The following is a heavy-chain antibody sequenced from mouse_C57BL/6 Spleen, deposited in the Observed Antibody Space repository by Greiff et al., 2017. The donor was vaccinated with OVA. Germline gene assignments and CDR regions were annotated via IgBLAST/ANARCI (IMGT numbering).Heavy chain of an antibody. CDR3: ASYGYGEGYYFDY. Sequence: QVQLQQSGAELARPGASVKLSCKASGYTFTSYGISWVKQRTGQGLEWIGEIYPRSGNTYYNEKFKGKATLTADKSSSTAYRELRSLTSEDSAVYYCASYGYGEGYYFDYWGQGTTLTVSS. D-gene: IGHD2-2*01. J-gene: IGHJ2*01. CDR1: GYTFTSYG. CDR2: IYPRSGNT. V-gene: IGHV1-81*01.